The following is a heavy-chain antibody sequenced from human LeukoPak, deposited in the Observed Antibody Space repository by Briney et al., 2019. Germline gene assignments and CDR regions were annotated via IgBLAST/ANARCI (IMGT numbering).Heavy chain of an antibody. CDR2: IKFEADDGTT. J-gene: IGHJ4*02. CDR1: GFSFSDAW. Sequence: GGSLRLSCAASGFSFSDAWRSWVRQPPGKGLEWVGCIKFEADDGTTDYAAPVKCRFTVSRDDSKNTLYLQINRLKTEDTAVYYCTTDRRGAGIVAHGTWTFDYWGQGTLVTVSS. V-gene: IGHV3-15*01. CDR3: TTDRRGAGIVAHGTWTFDY. D-gene: IGHD6-13*01.